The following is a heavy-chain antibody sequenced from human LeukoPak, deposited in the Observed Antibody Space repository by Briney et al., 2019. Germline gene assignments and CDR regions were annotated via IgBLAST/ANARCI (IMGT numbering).Heavy chain of an antibody. J-gene: IGHJ3*02. CDR3: AREGGDAFDI. CDR2: IYHSGST. Sequence: SETLSLTCTVSGGSISSGGYYWSWIRQPPGKGLEWIGYIYHSGSTYYNPSLKSRVTISVDRSKNQFSLKLSSVTAADTAVYYCAREGGDAFDIWGQGTMVTVSS. V-gene: IGHV4-30-2*01. CDR1: GGSISSGGYY.